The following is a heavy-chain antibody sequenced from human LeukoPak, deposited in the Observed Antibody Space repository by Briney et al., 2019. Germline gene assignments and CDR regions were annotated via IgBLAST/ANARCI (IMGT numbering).Heavy chain of an antibody. Sequence: GGSLRLSCAASGFTFRNYWMHWVRQAPGKGLVWVSRINPDGATTDYAGSVKGRFTISRDNAKNMVYLQMDSLRAEDTAVYYWGRWLAVDYWGKGTLVTVSS. J-gene: IGHJ4*02. CDR2: INPDGATT. CDR1: GFTFRNYW. CDR3: GRWLAVDY. V-gene: IGHV3-74*01. D-gene: IGHD3-10*01.